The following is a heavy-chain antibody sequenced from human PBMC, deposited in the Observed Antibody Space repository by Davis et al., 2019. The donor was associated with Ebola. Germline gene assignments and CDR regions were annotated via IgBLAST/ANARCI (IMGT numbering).Heavy chain of an antibody. D-gene: IGHD5-12*01. CDR3: GRDLSGKFDS. J-gene: IGHJ5*01. CDR2: STSGGAA. Sequence: STSGGAADYADSVQGRFIISRDNARSTLFLQMNSLREEDTAVYYCGRDLSGKFDSWGQGTLVTVSS. V-gene: IGHV3-48*03.